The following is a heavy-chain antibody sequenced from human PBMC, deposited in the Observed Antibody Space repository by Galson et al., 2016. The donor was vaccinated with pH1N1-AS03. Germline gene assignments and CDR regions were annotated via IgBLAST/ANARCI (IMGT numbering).Heavy chain of an antibody. CDR3: ARDSTYYFDMDDFYHGLDV. V-gene: IGHV4-59*12. Sequence: TLSLTCTVSGGSISSYYWTWIRQPPGKGLEWIGHIYYSGSTYYNPSLKSRVTISVDTSKNQFSLKLNSVTAADTAVYYCARDSTYYFDMDDFYHGLDVWGQGTTVTVSS. D-gene: IGHD2/OR15-2a*01. J-gene: IGHJ6*02. CDR1: GGSISSYY. CDR2: IYYSGST.